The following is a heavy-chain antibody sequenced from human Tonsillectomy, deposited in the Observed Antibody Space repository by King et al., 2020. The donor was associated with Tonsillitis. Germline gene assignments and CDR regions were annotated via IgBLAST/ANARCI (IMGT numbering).Heavy chain of an antibody. CDR1: GYTFTNYG. CDR2: ISAYNGNT. J-gene: IGHJ5*02. V-gene: IGHV1-18*01. D-gene: IGHD2-2*01. CDR3: ARAFCSTTSCSGDWFDP. Sequence: VQLVQSGAEVKKPGASVKVSCKASGYTFTNYGISWVRQAPGQGLEWMGWISAYNGNTNYAQKLQGRVTMTTDTSTSTAYMELRSLRSDDTAVYYCARAFCSTTSCSGDWFDPWGQGTLVTVSS.